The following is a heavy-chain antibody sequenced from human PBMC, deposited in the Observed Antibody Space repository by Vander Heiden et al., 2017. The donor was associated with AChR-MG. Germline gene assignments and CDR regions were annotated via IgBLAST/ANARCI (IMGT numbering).Heavy chain of an antibody. CDR3: ARVQDYYGSGSEFYYYYYGMDV. J-gene: IGHJ6*02. CDR1: GGTFSSYA. Sequence: QVQLVQSGAEVKKPGSSMMVSCKDSGGTFSSYAISWVRQAPEQGLEWMGGIIPIFGAANYAQKFQGRVTITADESTSTAYLGLSSLRSEDTAVYYCARVQDYYGSGSEFYYYYYGMDVWGQGTTVTVSS. D-gene: IGHD3-10*01. CDR2: IIPIFGAA. V-gene: IGHV1-69*01.